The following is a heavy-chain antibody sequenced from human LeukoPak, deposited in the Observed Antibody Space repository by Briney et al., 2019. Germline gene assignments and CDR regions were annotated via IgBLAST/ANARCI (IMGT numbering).Heavy chain of an antibody. V-gene: IGHV1-69*02. CDR3: ARVEGGPHSRAMVDY. CDR2: IIPILGIA. Sequence: SVKVSCKASGGTFSSYTISWVRQAPGQGLEWMGRIIPILGIASYAQKFQGRVTITADKSTSTAYMELSSLRSEDTAVYYCARVEGGPHSRAMVDYWGQGTLVTVSS. D-gene: IGHD5-18*01. CDR1: GGTFSSYT. J-gene: IGHJ4*02.